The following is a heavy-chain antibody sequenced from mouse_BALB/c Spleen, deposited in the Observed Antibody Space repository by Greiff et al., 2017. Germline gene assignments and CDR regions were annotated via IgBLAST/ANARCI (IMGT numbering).Heavy chain of an antibody. CDR3: ARDPENLVITGYFDV. CDR1: GFTFSDYY. J-gene: IGHJ1*01. V-gene: IGHV5-4*02. D-gene: IGHD2-13*01. CDR2: ISDGGSYT. Sequence: EVQVVESGGGLVKPGGSLKLSCAASGFTFSDYYMYWVRQTPEKRLEWVATISDGGSYTYYPDSVKGRFTISRDNAKNNLYLQMSSLKSEDTAMYYCARDPENLVITGYFDVWGAGTTVTVSS.